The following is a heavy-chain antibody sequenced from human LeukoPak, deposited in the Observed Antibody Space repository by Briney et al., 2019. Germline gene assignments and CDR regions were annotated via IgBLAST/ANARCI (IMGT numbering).Heavy chain of an antibody. V-gene: IGHV3-66*01. CDR1: GFIVSTNF. D-gene: IGHD6-19*01. CDR3: ANGGSSGWPYNF. CDR2: LYSGGNT. J-gene: IGHJ4*02. Sequence: GGSLRLSCAASGFIVSTNFMGWVRQVPGKGLEWVAVLYSGGNTYYADSVKGRFTISRDNSKNTVFLQMNSLRVEDTAVYYCANGGSSGWPYNFWGQGTLVTVSS.